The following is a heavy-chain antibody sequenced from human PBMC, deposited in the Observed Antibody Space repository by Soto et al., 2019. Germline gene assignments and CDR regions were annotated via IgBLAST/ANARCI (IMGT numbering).Heavy chain of an antibody. V-gene: IGHV3-48*01. CDR2: ISSSSSVI. CDR1: GFILSDCA. D-gene: IGHD7-27*01. J-gene: IGHJ6*03. CDR3: ARGLSWGSNWYYYMDV. Sequence: EVQLVESGGGLVQPGGSLRLSCATSGFILSDCAMNWVRQPPGKGLEWVSYISSSSSVIDYADSVKGRFTVSRDNARNSLYLQMNRLRAEDTAVYYCARGLSWGSNWYYYMDVWGKGTTVTVSS.